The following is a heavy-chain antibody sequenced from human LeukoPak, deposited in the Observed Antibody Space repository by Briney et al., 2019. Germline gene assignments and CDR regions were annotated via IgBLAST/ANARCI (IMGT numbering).Heavy chain of an antibody. Sequence: PGGSLRLSCAASEFSFCSNYMTWVRQAPGKGLEWVSLIYSGGSTYYADSVKGRFTISRDNSKNTLYLQMNSLRAEDTAVYYCARGPSGYHNNGGQGTLVTVSS. D-gene: IGHD5-12*01. J-gene: IGHJ4*02. V-gene: IGHV3-66*01. CDR1: EFSFCSNY. CDR2: IYSGGST. CDR3: ARGPSGYHNN.